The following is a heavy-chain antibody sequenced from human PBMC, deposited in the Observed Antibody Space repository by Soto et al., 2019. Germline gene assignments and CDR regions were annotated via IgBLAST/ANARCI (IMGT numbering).Heavy chain of an antibody. CDR2: INPNGGGT. CDR1: GYTFTGYY. D-gene: IGHD4-4*01. J-gene: IGHJ4*02. V-gene: IGHV1-2*02. CDR3: ARETGAPYSNYFDY. Sequence: ASVKVSCKASGYTFTGYYMHWVRQAPGQGLEWMGWINPNGGGTNYAQKFQGRVTMTRDTSISTAYMELSRLRSDDTAVYYCARETGAPYSNYFDYWGQGTLVTVSS.